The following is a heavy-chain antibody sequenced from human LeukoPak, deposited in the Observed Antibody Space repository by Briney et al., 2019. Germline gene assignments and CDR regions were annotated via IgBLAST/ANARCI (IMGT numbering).Heavy chain of an antibody. D-gene: IGHD3-22*01. CDR2: MNPNSGYT. J-gene: IGHJ4*02. CDR3: ARGGSSYNDEHEEFDY. CDR1: GYTFTSHD. V-gene: IGHV1-8*01. Sequence: ASVKVSCKASGYTFTSHDINWVRQATGQGLEWMGWMNPNSGYTGYEQRFQGRVTMTRDTSTSTAYMELSSLRSEDTAVYYCARGGSSYNDEHEEFDYWGQGTVVTVSS.